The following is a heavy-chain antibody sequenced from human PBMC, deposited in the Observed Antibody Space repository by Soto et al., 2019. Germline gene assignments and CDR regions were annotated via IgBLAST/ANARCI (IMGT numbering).Heavy chain of an antibody. Sequence: LSLTCAVYGGSFSGYYWSWIRQPPGKGLEWIGEINHSGSTNYNPSLKSRVTISVDTSKNQFSLKLSSVTAADTAVYYCARLNGYCVSTGCHGYYGMDVWGQGTTVTVSS. CDR2: INHSGST. V-gene: IGHV4-34*01. CDR1: GGSFSGYY. D-gene: IGHD2-2*03. CDR3: ARLNGYCVSTGCHGYYGMDV. J-gene: IGHJ6*02.